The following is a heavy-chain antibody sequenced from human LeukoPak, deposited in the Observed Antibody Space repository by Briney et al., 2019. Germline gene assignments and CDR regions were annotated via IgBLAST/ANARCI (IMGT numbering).Heavy chain of an antibody. J-gene: IGHJ1*01. D-gene: IGHD3-22*01. V-gene: IGHV1-69-2*01. CDR1: GYTFSDYY. Sequence: ASVKVSCKVSGYTFSDYYMHWVQQAPGKGLEWMGLVDPEDGETIYAEKFQGRVTITADTSTDTAYMELSSLGSEDTAVYYCASAMIVISADYFQHWGQGTLVTVSS. CDR3: ASAMIVISADYFQH. CDR2: VDPEDGET.